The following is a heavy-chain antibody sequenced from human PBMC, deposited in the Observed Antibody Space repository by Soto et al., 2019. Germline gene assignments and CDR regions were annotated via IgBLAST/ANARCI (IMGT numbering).Heavy chain of an antibody. Sequence: ASVKVSCKASGFTFTSSAMRWVRQARGQRLEWIGWIVVGSGNTNYAQKFQERVTITRDMSTSTAYMELSSLRSEDTAVYYCAASYYDFWRNPATLGYMDVWGKGTTVTVSS. CDR1: GFTFTSSA. J-gene: IGHJ6*03. CDR3: AASYYDFWRNPATLGYMDV. V-gene: IGHV1-58*02. D-gene: IGHD3-3*01. CDR2: IVVGSGNT.